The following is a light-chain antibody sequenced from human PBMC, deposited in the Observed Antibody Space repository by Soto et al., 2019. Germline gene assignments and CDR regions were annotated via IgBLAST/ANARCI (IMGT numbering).Light chain of an antibody. Sequence: QSVLTQPASVSGSPGQSITISCTETSSDVGTYNYVSWYQQHPGKAPKLMIYEVNSRPSGVSNRFSGSKSGNTASLTISGLQTEDEADYYCSSYTTSSTLVFGGGTKVTVL. J-gene: IGLJ2*01. V-gene: IGLV2-14*01. CDR2: EVN. CDR1: SSDVGTYNY. CDR3: SSYTTSSTLV.